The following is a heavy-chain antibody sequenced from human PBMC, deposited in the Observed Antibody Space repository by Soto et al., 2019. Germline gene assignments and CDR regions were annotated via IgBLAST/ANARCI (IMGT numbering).Heavy chain of an antibody. CDR3: AREGHYDYIWGSYRFLDY. D-gene: IGHD3-16*02. J-gene: IGHJ4*02. V-gene: IGHV4-59*11. Sequence: SETLSLTCTVSGGSISSHYWSWIRQPPGKGLEWIGYIYYSGSTNYNPSLKSRVTISVDTSKNQFSLKLSSVTAADTAVYYCAREGHYDYIWGSYRFLDYWGQGTLVTVSS. CDR1: GGSISSHY. CDR2: IYYSGST.